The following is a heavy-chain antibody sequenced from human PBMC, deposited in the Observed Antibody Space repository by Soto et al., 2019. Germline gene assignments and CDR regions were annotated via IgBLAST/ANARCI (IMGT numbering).Heavy chain of an antibody. CDR2: ISGSGGAT. Sequence: GGSLRLSCVVSGFIPSSYAMSWVRQAPGKGLEWVSGISGSGGATSYADSVKGRFTISRDNSKNTLYLQMNSLSAEDTAIYYCAKDAIMVSSSFNYFGCWGQGALVTVAS. CDR1: GFIPSSYA. J-gene: IGHJ4*02. V-gene: IGHV3-23*01. D-gene: IGHD6-13*01. CDR3: AKDAIMVSSSFNYFGC.